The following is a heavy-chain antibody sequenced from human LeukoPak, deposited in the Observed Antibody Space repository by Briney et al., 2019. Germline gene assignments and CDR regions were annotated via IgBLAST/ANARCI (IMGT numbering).Heavy chain of an antibody. D-gene: IGHD2-2*01. CDR3: ARQVGPPEYYYYGMDV. V-gene: IGHV4-4*07. CDR1: GASISSYY. CDR2: IYFSRST. Sequence: PSETLSLTCTVSGASISSYYWTWIRQPAGKGLEWIGRIYFSRSTDYNPSLNSRVTMSVDSSKNQFSLKLSSVTAADTAVYYCARQVGPPEYYYYGMDVWGQGTTVTVSS. J-gene: IGHJ6*02.